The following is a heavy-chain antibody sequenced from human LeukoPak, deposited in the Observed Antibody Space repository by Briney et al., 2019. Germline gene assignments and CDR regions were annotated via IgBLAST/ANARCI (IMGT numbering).Heavy chain of an antibody. J-gene: IGHJ4*02. V-gene: IGHV4-61*03. CDR3: ARDRRGYYDSSGYFDR. Sequence: SETLSLTCTVSGDSVGSDNYYWSWIRQLPGKGLEWIGYIYHNGGTKYNPSLRSRVTMSVDTSKNHVSLKLGSVTAADTAVYYCARDRRGYYDSSGYFDRWGQGTLVTVSS. CDR2: IYHNGGT. D-gene: IGHD3-22*01. CDR1: GDSVGSDNYY.